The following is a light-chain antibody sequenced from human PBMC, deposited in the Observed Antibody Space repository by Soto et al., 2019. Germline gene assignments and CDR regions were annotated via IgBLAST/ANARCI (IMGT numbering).Light chain of an antibody. V-gene: IGKV1-9*01. CDR2: GAS. CDR1: QGISSV. Sequence: IQLTQSPSSLSASVGDRVTITCRASQGISSVLAWYQQKPGKAPNLLIYGASTLQSGVPSRFSGSGSGTDFTLTIASLQPEDFATYDCQQLNSYPRTFGQGTKVEVK. CDR3: QQLNSYPRT. J-gene: IGKJ1*01.